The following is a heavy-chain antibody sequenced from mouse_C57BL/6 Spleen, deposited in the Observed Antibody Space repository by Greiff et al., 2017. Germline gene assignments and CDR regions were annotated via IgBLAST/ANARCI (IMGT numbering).Heavy chain of an antibody. V-gene: IGHV1-82*01. J-gene: IGHJ2*01. CDR2: IYPGDGDT. Sequence: QVQLKESGPELVKPGASVKISCKASGYAFSSSWMNWVKQRPGKGLEWIGRIYPGDGDTNYNGKFKGKATLTADKSSSTAYMQLSSLTSEDSAVYFCARGITTVVAGFDYWGQGTTLTVSS. CDR3: ARGITTVVAGFDY. D-gene: IGHD1-1*01. CDR1: GYAFSSSW.